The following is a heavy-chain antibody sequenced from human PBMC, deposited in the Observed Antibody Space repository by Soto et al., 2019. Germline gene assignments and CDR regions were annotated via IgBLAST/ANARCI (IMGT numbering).Heavy chain of an antibody. CDR2: VSPDHNNA. CDR1: GYTFTDYD. CDR3: AVTTGY. J-gene: IGHJ4*02. Sequence: ASVKVSCKTSGYTFTDYDINWVRQAPGQGLEWMGWVSPDHNNAGYAQKFQGRVTMTTNNSINTAYMELTSLRFEDTAVYYCAVTTGYWGQGSMVTVSS. D-gene: IGHD4-17*01. V-gene: IGHV1-8*02.